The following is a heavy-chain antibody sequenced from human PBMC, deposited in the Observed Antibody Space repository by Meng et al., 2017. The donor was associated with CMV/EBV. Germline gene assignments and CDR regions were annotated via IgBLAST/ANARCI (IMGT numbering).Heavy chain of an antibody. CDR3: ARAGGYSSSWYFDY. J-gene: IGHJ4*02. D-gene: IGHD6-13*01. Sequence: SQTLSLTCAISGDSVSSNSAAWDWIRQSPSRGLEWLGRTYYRSKWYNDYAVSVKSRITINPDTSKNQFPLQLNSVTPEDTAVYYCARAGGYSSSWYFDYWGQGTLVTVSS. CDR1: GDSVSSNSAA. CDR2: TYYRSKWYN. V-gene: IGHV6-1*01.